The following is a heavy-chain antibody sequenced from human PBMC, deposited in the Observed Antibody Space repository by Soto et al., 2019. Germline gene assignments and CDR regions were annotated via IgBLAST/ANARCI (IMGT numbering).Heavy chain of an antibody. D-gene: IGHD3-16*01. V-gene: IGHV4-30-2*01. Sequence: LSLTCAVSGGSISSGNSYSWSWIRQPPGKGLEWIGSISHTGSTSYNPSLKGRVTMSVDKSKNQFSLKLSSVTAADMAVYYCARAVAPYLGTWFDPWGQGTLVTVSS. CDR1: GGSISSGNSYS. CDR3: ARAVAPYLGTWFDP. J-gene: IGHJ5*02. CDR2: ISHTGST.